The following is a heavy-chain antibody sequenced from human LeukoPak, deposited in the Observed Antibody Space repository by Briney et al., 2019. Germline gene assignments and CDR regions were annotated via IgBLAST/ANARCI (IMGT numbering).Heavy chain of an antibody. D-gene: IGHD1-14*01. Sequence: GRSLRLSCAASGFTFSSYGMHWVRQAPGKWLEWVAVIWYDGSNKYYADSVKGRFTISRDNSKNTLYLQMNSLRAEDTAVYYCAKDIRSGIEAFDIWGQGTMVTVSS. J-gene: IGHJ3*02. CDR3: AKDIRSGIEAFDI. V-gene: IGHV3-33*06. CDR1: GFTFSSYG. CDR2: IWYDGSNK.